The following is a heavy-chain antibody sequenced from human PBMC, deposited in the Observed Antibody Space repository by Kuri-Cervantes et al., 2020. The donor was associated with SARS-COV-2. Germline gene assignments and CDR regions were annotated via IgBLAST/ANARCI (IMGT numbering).Heavy chain of an antibody. D-gene: IGHD2-2*01. CDR1: GYSISSGYY. V-gene: IGHV4-38-2*02. CDR3: ARTLHEFYCSSTSCYLHYFDY. CDR2: IYHSGST. J-gene: IGHJ4*02. Sequence: GSLRLSCTVSGYSISSGYYWGWIRQPPGKGLEWIGSIYHSGSTYYNPSLKSRVTISVDTSKNQFSLKLSSVTAADTAVYYCARTLHEFYCSSTSCYLHYFDYWGQGTLVTVSS.